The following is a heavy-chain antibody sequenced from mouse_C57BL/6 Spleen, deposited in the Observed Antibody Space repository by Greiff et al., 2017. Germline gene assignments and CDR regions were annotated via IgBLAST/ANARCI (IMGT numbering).Heavy chain of an antibody. J-gene: IGHJ2*01. CDR1: GYSITSGYY. D-gene: IGHD4-1*01. V-gene: IGHV3-6*01. CDR3: ARAGLGGYYFDY. CDR2: ISYDGRN. Sequence: EVKLQESGPGLVKPSQSLSLTCSVTGYSITSGYYWNWIRQFPGNKLEWMGYISYDGRNNYNPSLKNRISITRDTSKNQFFLKLNSVTTEDTATYYCARAGLGGYYFDYWGQGTTLTVSS.